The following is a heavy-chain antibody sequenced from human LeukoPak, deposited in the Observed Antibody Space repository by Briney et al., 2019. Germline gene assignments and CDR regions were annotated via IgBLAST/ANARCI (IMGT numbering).Heavy chain of an antibody. Sequence: TGGSLRLSCAASGFSVTNNYITWVRQAPGKGLEWVSAISGSGGSTYYADSVKGRFTISRDNSKNALYLHMNSLRAEDTAVYYCAVRSWPGPYYFDYWGQGTLVTVSS. CDR3: AVRSWPGPYYFDY. J-gene: IGHJ4*02. V-gene: IGHV3-23*01. CDR1: GFSVTNNY. D-gene: IGHD6-13*01. CDR2: ISGSGGST.